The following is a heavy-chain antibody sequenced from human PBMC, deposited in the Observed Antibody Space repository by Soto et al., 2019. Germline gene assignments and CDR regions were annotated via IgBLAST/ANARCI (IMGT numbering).Heavy chain of an antibody. Sequence: QVHLVQSGPEVKQPGASVKVSCRTSGYTFTNYDIGWVRQATGQGLEWMGWMNPDSSNTGYAQKFQGRVTLTRDISKRTAYMALNSLTSEDTGTYYCARARRDQLLSDYWGQGSLIIVSS. V-gene: IGHV1-8*01. CDR3: ARARRDQLLSDY. CDR1: GYTFTNYD. J-gene: IGHJ4*02. CDR2: MNPDSSNT. D-gene: IGHD1-26*01.